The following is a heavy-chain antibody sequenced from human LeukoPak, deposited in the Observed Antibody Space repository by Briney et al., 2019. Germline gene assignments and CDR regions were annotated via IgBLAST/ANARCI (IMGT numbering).Heavy chain of an antibody. CDR1: GYTFTSYG. J-gene: IGHJ3*02. CDR2: IIPIFGTA. D-gene: IGHD3-10*01. Sequence: SVKVSCKASGYTFTSYGISWVRQAPGQGLEWMGGIIPIFGTANYAQKFQGRVTITADESTSTAYMELSSLRSEDTAVYYCARERESGVSDAFDIWGQGTMVTVSS. V-gene: IGHV1-69*13. CDR3: ARERESGVSDAFDI.